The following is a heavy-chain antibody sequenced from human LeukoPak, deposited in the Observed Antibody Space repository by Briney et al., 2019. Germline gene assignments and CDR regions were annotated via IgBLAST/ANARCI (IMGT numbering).Heavy chain of an antibody. V-gene: IGHV1-46*01. D-gene: IGHD3-3*01. CDR3: VRDHLETIRDLDY. Sequence: GASAKVSCKASGYTFTSYYMHWVRQAPGQGLEWMGIINPSGGSTSYAQKFQGRVTMTRDTSINTAYMELNWLTSDDTAVYYCVRDHLETIRDLDYWGQGTLVTVSS. J-gene: IGHJ4*02. CDR2: INPSGGST. CDR1: GYTFTSYY.